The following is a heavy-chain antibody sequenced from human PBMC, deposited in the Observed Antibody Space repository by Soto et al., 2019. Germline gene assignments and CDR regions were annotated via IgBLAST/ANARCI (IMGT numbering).Heavy chain of an antibody. CDR2: ISWNSGSI. D-gene: IGHD2-15*01. CDR3: AKVVVYCSGGSCSSGDYFDY. J-gene: IGHJ4*02. CDR1: GFTFDDYA. V-gene: IGHV3-9*01. Sequence: GGSLRLSCAASGFTFDDYAMHWVRQAPGKGLEWVSGISWNSGSIGYADSVKGRFTISRDNAKNSLYLQMNSLRAEDTALYYCAKVVVYCSGGSCSSGDYFDYWGQGTLVTVSS.